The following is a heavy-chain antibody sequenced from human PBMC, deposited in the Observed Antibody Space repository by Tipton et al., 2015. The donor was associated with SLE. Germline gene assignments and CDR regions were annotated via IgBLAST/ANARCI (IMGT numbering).Heavy chain of an antibody. Sequence: TLSLTCTVSGGSISSSSYYWGWIRQPPGKGLEWIGSIYYSGNTYYNPSLKSRVTISVDTSKNQFSLKLSSVTAADTAVYYCARERQQLVRESAFDIWGQGTMVTVSS. D-gene: IGHD6-13*01. CDR3: ARERQQLVRESAFDI. J-gene: IGHJ3*02. CDR1: GGSISSSSYY. CDR2: IYYSGNT. V-gene: IGHV4-39*07.